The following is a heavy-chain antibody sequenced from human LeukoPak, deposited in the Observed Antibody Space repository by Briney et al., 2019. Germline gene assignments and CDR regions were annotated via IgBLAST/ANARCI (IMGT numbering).Heavy chain of an antibody. CDR2: INTDGSST. V-gene: IGHV3-74*01. CDR1: GFTFDDYA. D-gene: IGHD3-10*01. CDR3: ARAVPSPLLLWFGEQNYYFDY. J-gene: IGHJ4*02. Sequence: SGGSLRLSCAASGFTFDDYAMHWVRQAPGKGLVWVSRINTDGSSTSYADSVKGRFTISRDNAKNSLYLQMNSLRAEDTAVYYCARAVPSPLLLWFGEQNYYFDYWGQGTLVTVSS.